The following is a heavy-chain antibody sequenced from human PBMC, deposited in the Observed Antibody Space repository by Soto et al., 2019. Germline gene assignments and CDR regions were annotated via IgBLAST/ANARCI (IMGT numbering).Heavy chain of an antibody. V-gene: IGHV4-59*01. J-gene: IGHJ3*02. CDR1: GGSISSYY. Sequence: SETLSLTCTVSGGSISSYYWSWIRQPPGKGLEWIGYIYYSGSTNYNPSLKSRVTISVDTSKNQFSLKLSSVTAADTAVYYCARVYYDGAFDIWGQGTMVTVS. D-gene: IGHD3-22*01. CDR3: ARVYYDGAFDI. CDR2: IYYSGST.